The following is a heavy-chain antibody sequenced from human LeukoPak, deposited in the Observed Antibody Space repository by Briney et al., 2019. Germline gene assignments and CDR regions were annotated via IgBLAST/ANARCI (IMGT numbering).Heavy chain of an antibody. CDR2: ISDSGTT. Sequence: SETLSLTCAVYIESFSGYHWSWIRQTPGKGLEWIGEISDSGTTNINPSLRRRVSLSIDTSKNQFSLDMRSMTAADTAVYYCAREQQLGLSVYYFDYWGQGTLVTVSS. CDR1: IESFSGYH. V-gene: IGHV4-34*01. CDR3: AREQQLGLSVYYFDY. J-gene: IGHJ4*02. D-gene: IGHD6-13*01.